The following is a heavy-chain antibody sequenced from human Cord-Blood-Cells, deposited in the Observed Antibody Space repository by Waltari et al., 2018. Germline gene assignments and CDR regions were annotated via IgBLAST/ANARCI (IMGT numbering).Heavy chain of an antibody. V-gene: IGHV1-2*02. D-gene: IGHD6-6*01. J-gene: IGHJ5*02. Sequence: QVQLVQSGAEVKKPGASVKVSCKASGYTFTGYYMHWVRQAPGQGLEWKGWINPNNGRTNYAQQFKGRVTMTRDTSISTAYMELSRLRSDDTAVYYWARAGIAARRFHNWFDPWGQGTLVTVSS. CDR1: GYTFTGYY. CDR2: INPNNGRT. CDR3: ARAGIAARRFHNWFDP.